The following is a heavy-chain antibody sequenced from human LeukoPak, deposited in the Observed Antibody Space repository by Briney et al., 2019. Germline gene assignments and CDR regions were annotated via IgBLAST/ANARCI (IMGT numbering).Heavy chain of an antibody. V-gene: IGHV1-8*01. CDR2: MNPNSGNT. Sequence: GASVKVSCKASGYTFTSYDINWVRQATGQGLEWMGWMNPNSGNTGYAQKFQGRVTMTRDTSISTAYMELSRLRSDDTAVYYCARDQCSGGSCYTDAFDIWGQGTMVTVSS. D-gene: IGHD2-15*01. J-gene: IGHJ3*02. CDR3: ARDQCSGGSCYTDAFDI. CDR1: GYTFTSYD.